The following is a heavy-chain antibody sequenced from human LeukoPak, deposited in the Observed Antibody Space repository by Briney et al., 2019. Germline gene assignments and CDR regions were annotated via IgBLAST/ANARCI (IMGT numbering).Heavy chain of an antibody. J-gene: IGHJ5*02. Sequence: PSQTLSLTCTVSGGSISSGDNYWSWIRQPPGKGLEWIGYIYYSGSTYYNPSLKSRVTISVDTPKNQFSLNLSSVTAADTAVYYCVRTPVGYCSGITCPNCFAPWGQETLVTVSS. CDR2: IYYSGST. D-gene: IGHD2-15*01. CDR1: GGSISSGDNY. V-gene: IGHV4-30-4*08. CDR3: VRTPVGYCSGITCPNCFAP.